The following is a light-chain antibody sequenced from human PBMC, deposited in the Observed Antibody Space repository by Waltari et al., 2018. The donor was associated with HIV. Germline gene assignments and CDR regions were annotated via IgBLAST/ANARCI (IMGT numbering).Light chain of an antibody. CDR2: AAT. CDR1: QGIGND. V-gene: IGKV1-17*01. CDR3: LQHRTFPGT. J-gene: IGKJ1*01. Sequence: DIKMPRSPSSLYASVAARVTITCRASQGIGNDLGWYQQKPGKAPKRLIYAATSLQSGVPSRFSGSGSGTEFTLTISSLQPEDFATYFCLQHRTFPGTFGQGTKVEIK.